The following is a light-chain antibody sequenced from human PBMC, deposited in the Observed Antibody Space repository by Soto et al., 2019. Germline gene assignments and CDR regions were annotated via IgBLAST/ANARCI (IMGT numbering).Light chain of an antibody. V-gene: IGKV4-1*01. CDR1: QSVLYSSNNKNY. CDR3: QQYYSTPWT. Sequence: DIVMTQSPDSLAVSLGERATINCKSCQSVLYSSNNKNYLAWYQQKVGQPPKLLIYWASTRESGVPDRFSGSGSETDFTLTISSLQAEDVEVYYCQQYYSTPWTFGQGTKVEIK. CDR2: WAS. J-gene: IGKJ1*01.